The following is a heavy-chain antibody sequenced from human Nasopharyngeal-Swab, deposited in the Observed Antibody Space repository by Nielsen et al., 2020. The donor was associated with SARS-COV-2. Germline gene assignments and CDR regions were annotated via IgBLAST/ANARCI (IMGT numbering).Heavy chain of an antibody. CDR3: AKDGSSSPTY. J-gene: IGHJ4*02. CDR1: GFTFDHYA. D-gene: IGHD6-13*01. Sequence: SLKISCTASGFTFDHYAMNWVWHAPGKGLEWVSGINWNSGSPGYADSVKGRFTISRDNAKNTLYLQMNSLRPEDTALYYCAKDGSSSPTYWGQGTLVTVSS. CDR2: INWNSGSP. V-gene: IGHV3-9*01.